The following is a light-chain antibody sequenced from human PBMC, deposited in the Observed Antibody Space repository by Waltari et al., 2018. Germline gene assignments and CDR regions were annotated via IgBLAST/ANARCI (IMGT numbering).Light chain of an antibody. CDR2: WAS. CDR3: QQYYGSPLT. J-gene: IGKJ4*01. CDR1: QSVLSSSNNKNY. Sequence: DIVMTQSPDSLAVSLGERATINCMSSQSVLSSSNNKNYLAWYQQKPGQPPKLLIYWASTRESGVPDRFSGGGSGTDFTLTIGSLQAEDVAVYYCQQYYGSPLTFGGGTKVEIK. V-gene: IGKV4-1*01.